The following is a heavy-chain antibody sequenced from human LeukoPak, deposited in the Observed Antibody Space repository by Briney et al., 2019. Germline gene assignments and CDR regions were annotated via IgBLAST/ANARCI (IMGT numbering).Heavy chain of an antibody. CDR2: INPNSGGT. D-gene: IGHD5-24*01. CDR1: GYTFTGYD. V-gene: IGHV1-2*02. Sequence: ASVKVSCKASGYTFTGYDMHWVRQAPGQGLEWMGWINPNSGGTNYAQKFQGRVTMTRDTSICRAYMEVSRLRSDDTAVYYCAREREMATIGDAFDIWGQGTMVTVSS. J-gene: IGHJ3*02. CDR3: AREREMATIGDAFDI.